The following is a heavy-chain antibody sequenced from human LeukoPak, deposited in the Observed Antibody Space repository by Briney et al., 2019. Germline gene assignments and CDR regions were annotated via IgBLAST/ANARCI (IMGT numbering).Heavy chain of an antibody. CDR2: INHSGST. D-gene: IGHD3-16*01. V-gene: IGHV4-34*01. CDR3: AREIIFGGVPKDY. CDR1: GGSFSGYY. J-gene: IGHJ4*02. Sequence: SETLSLTCAVYGGSFSGYYWSWIRQPPGKGLEWIGEINHSGSTNYNPSLKSRVTISVDTSKNQFSLKLSSVTAADTAVYYCAREIIFGGVPKDYWGQGTLVTVSS.